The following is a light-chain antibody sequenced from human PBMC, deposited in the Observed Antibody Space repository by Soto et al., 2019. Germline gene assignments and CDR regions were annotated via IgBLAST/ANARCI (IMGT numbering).Light chain of an antibody. CDR1: SSDFGGYNY. V-gene: IGLV2-14*01. Sequence: QSVLTQPASVSGSPGQSITISCTGSSSDFGGYNYVSWYQHHPGKAPKLMIYEVSNRPSGVSNRFSGSKSGNTASLTISGLQAEDAADYYCRSYTGRSPRVFGTGTKVTVL. J-gene: IGLJ1*01. CDR2: EVS. CDR3: RSYTGRSPRV.